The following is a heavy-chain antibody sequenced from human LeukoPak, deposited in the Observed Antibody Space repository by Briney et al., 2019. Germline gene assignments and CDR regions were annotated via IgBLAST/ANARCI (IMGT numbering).Heavy chain of an antibody. D-gene: IGHD2-8*02. CDR2: ISGSGGST. Sequence: GGSLRLSCAASGFTFSSYAMSWVRQAPGKGLEWVSGISGSGGSTYYADSVKGRFTISRDNSKNTLYLQMNSLRAEDTAVYYCAKDGVGYCSGGGCLYGMDVWGQGTTVTVSS. J-gene: IGHJ6*02. CDR3: AKDGVGYCSGGGCLYGMDV. CDR1: GFTFSSYA. V-gene: IGHV3-23*01.